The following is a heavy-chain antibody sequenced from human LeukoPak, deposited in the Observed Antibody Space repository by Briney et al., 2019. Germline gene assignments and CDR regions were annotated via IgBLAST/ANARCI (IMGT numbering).Heavy chain of an antibody. CDR2: ISYDGSNK. V-gene: IGHV3-30*18. Sequence: GGSLRLSCAASGFTFRNYGMHWVRRAPGKGLEWVAVISYDGSNKYYADSVKGRFTISRDNSKNTLYLQMNSLRPEDTAVYYCAKDREFRDIVVVVAAMTHWGQGTLVTVSS. J-gene: IGHJ4*02. CDR1: GFTFRNYG. D-gene: IGHD2-15*01. CDR3: AKDREFRDIVVVVAAMTH.